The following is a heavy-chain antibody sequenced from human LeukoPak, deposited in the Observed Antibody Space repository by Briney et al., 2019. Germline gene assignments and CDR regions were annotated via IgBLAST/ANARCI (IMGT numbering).Heavy chain of an antibody. CDR1: GGSFSGYY. CDR2: INHSGST. CDR3: ISAAGRLNY. J-gene: IGHJ4*02. Sequence: PSETLSLTCAVYGGSFSGYYWSWIRQPPGRGLEWIGGINHSGSTNYNPSLKSRVTISVDTSKNQFSLKLTSVTAADTAVYYCISAAGRLNYWGQGTLVTVSS. D-gene: IGHD6-13*01. V-gene: IGHV4-34*01.